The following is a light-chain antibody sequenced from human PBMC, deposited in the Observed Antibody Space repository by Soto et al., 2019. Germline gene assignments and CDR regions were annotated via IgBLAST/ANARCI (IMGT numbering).Light chain of an antibody. J-gene: IGKJ1*01. CDR2: KAS. V-gene: IGKV1-5*03. CDR3: QQYNSFPT. CDR1: HSISSG. Sequence: DIQMTQSTSTLSASVGDRVTITCRASHSISSGLAWYQQKQGKAPKILIYKASSLESGVPSRFSGSGSGTEFTLTISSLQPDDFATYYCQQYNSFPTFGQGTKVEIK.